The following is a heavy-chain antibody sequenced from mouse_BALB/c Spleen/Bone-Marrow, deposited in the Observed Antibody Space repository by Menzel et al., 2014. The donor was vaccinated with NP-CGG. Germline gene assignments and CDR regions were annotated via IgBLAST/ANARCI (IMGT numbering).Heavy chain of an antibody. CDR3: TRTYEYVDY. J-gene: IGHJ2*01. CDR1: GYTSTSYW. V-gene: IGHV1-69*02. D-gene: IGHD2-3*01. CDR2: IYPSDNYT. Sequence: QVQLQQPGAELVRPGASVKLSCKTSGYTSTSYWINWVKQRPGQGLEWIGNIYPSDNYTNNNQEFKDKATLTVDISSTTAYMQLSSPRSEDSAVYSCTRTYEYVDYWGQGATIPVSS.